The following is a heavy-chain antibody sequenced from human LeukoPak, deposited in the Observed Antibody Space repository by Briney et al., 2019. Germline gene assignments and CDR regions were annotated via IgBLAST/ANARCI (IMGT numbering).Heavy chain of an antibody. CDR1: GFTFSSYA. J-gene: IGHJ4*02. CDR3: AKGSRDSSGWYRDY. D-gene: IGHD6-19*01. V-gene: IGHV3-23*01. CDR2: IRGSGGSK. Sequence: GGSLTLSCAASGFTFSSYAMSWVRQSPGRGREWVSAIRGSGGSKYYADSVKGRFTISRDNSKNTLYLQMNSLRAEDTAVYYCAKGSRDSSGWYRDYWGQGTLVTVSS.